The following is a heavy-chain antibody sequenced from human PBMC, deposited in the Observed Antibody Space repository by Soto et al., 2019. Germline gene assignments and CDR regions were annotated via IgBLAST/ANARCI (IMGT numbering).Heavy chain of an antibody. V-gene: IGHV5-10-1*01. Sequence: PGESLKISCTASGNNFNNNWIGWVRQTPGKGLEWMGRIEPSDSYIDYSPSFKGHVTISSDKSIKTVYLQWSSLKASDTAMYYCARRRSLPSPSTFCNDFDYWGQGALVTVSS. CDR3: ARRRSLPSPSTFCNDFDY. J-gene: IGHJ4*02. D-gene: IGHD3-3*02. CDR1: GNNFNNNW. CDR2: IEPSDSYI.